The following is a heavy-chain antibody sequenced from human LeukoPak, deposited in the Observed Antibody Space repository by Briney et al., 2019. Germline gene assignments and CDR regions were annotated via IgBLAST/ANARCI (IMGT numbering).Heavy chain of an antibody. D-gene: IGHD7-27*01. V-gene: IGHV6-1*01. CDR3: VRDVNWGKLLS. Sequence: SQTLSLTCAISGDSVSSNSAAWTWIRQSPSRGLEWLGRTYYRSKWYNDYAVSVKSRITINTDTSKNQISLQLNSVTPEDTAIYYCVRDVNWGKLLSWGQGTLVTVSS. CDR2: TYYRSKWYN. CDR1: GDSVSSNSAA. J-gene: IGHJ5*02.